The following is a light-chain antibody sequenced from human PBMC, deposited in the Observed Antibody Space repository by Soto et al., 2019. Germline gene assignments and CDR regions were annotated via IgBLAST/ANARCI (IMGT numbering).Light chain of an antibody. Sequence: QSVLTQAPSVSGAPGQRVTTSCTGSSSNIGAGYDVHWYQQLPGTAPRLLIFINTNRPSGVPDRFSGSKSGTSASLAITGLQAEDEADYYCQSYDSSLSGYVFGTGTKVTVL. J-gene: IGLJ1*01. CDR1: SSNIGAGYD. CDR3: QSYDSSLSGYV. CDR2: INT. V-gene: IGLV1-40*01.